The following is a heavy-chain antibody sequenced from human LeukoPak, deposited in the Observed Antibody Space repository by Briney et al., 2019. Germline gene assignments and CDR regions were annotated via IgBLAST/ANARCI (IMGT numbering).Heavy chain of an antibody. CDR1: GGSISSGDYY. D-gene: IGHD3-9*01. Sequence: PSETLSLTCTVSGGSISSGDYYWSWVRQPPGKGLEWIGYIYYTGSTYYNPSLKSRVTISVDTSKNQFSLKLSSVTAADTAVYYCARAAYFDILTAQYYFDYWGQGTLVTVSS. J-gene: IGHJ4*02. V-gene: IGHV4-30-4*01. CDR2: IYYTGST. CDR3: ARAAYFDILTAQYYFDY.